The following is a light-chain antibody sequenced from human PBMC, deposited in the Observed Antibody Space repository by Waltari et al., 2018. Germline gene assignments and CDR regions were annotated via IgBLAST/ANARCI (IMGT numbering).Light chain of an antibody. J-gene: IGLJ2*01. Sequence: QSALTQPASVSGSPGQSITISCTGTSSDIGGYDFVSWYQQNPGKVPKLLIYEVSKWPSGVSNRFSGSKSGNTASLTISGLQAEDEADYYCCSYAVNRVLFGGGTKLTV. CDR2: EVS. CDR3: CSYAVNRVL. CDR1: SSDIGGYDF. V-gene: IGLV2-23*02.